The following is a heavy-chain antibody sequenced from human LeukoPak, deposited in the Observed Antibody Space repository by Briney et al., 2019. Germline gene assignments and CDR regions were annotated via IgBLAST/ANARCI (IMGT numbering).Heavy chain of an antibody. Sequence: SETLSLTCTVSGGSISSSSYYWGWIRQPPGKGLEWIGSIYYSGSTYYNPSLKSRVTISVDTSKNQFSLKLSSVTAADTAVYYCARQSGHYDILTGYYFRYNRFDPWGQGTLVTVTS. CDR3: ARQSGHYDILTGYYFRYNRFDP. D-gene: IGHD3-9*01. J-gene: IGHJ5*02. CDR2: IYYSGST. CDR1: GGSISSSSYY. V-gene: IGHV4-39*01.